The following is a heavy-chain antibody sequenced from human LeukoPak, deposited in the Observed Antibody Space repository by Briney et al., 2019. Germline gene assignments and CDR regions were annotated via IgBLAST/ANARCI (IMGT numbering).Heavy chain of an antibody. V-gene: IGHV4-34*01. CDR1: GGSFSGYY. CDR2: INHSGST. J-gene: IGHJ4*02. CDR3: ARHEGYCTNGVCSVGDY. D-gene: IGHD2-8*01. Sequence: PSETLSLTCAVYGGSFSGYYWSWIRQPPGKGLEWIGEINHSGSTNYNPSLKSRVTISVDTSKNQFSLKLGSVTAADTAVYYCARHEGYCTNGVCSVGDYWGQGTLVTVSS.